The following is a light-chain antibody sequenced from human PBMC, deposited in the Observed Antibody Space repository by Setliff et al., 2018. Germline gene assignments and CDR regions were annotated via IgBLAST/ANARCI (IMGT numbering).Light chain of an antibody. CDR3: QVWNSETYPYV. J-gene: IGLJ1*01. V-gene: IGLV3-21*03. CDR2: DDT. CDR1: NIGAKS. Sequence: SYELTQPPSVSVAPGRTARIPCGGANIGAKSVHWYQNRAGQAPVLVVYDDTDRPSGIPERFSGSNSGNTATLTISRVEAGDEADYYCQVWNSETYPYVFGSGTKVTVL.